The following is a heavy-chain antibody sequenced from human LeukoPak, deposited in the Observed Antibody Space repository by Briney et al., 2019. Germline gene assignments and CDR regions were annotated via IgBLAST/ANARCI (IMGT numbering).Heavy chain of an antibody. Sequence: GASVKVSCKASGGTFSSYAISWVRQAPGQGLEWMGWINPNSGGTNYAQKFQGRVTMTRDTSISTAYMELSRLRSDDTAVYYCARDGAGAYRRRANSGSYSDYYYYYMDVWGKGTTVTVSS. CDR1: GGTFSSYA. V-gene: IGHV1-2*02. CDR3: ARDGAGAYRRRANSGSYSDYYYYYMDV. J-gene: IGHJ6*03. CDR2: INPNSGGT. D-gene: IGHD1-26*01.